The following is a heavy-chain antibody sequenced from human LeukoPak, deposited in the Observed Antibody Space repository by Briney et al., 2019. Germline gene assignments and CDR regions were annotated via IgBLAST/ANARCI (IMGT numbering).Heavy chain of an antibody. J-gene: IGHJ3*02. V-gene: IGHV3-74*01. Sequence: GGSQRLSCAASGFTFSGYWMHWVRQAPGRGLVWVSRINSNGSSTSYADSVKGRITISRDNTKNTLYLQMNSLRAEDTAVYYCARDGYSYRNGFDIWGQGTLVTVSS. CDR1: GFTFSGYW. CDR2: INSNGSST. CDR3: ARDGYSYRNGFDI. D-gene: IGHD5-24*01.